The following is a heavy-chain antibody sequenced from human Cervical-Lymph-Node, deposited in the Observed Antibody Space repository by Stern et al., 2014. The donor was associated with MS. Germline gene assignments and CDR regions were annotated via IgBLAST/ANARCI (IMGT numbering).Heavy chain of an antibody. V-gene: IGHV4-59*01. CDR2: PYYSGST. CDR1: SGFIGNNY. Sequence: QVQLQESGPGLVKPSETLSLMCSVSSGFIGNNYWSWIRQPPGKGLDWIGHPYYSGSTYYNPSLKSRVTISLDTSKNQLSLRLSSVTAADTAVYYCARAGPYDYIWGNFRHRAFYFDSWGQGALVTVSS. CDR3: ARAGPYDYIWGNFRHRAFYFDS. D-gene: IGHD3-16*02. J-gene: IGHJ4*02.